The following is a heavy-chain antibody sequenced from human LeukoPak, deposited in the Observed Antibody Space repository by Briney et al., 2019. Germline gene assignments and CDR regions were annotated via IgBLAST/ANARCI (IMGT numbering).Heavy chain of an antibody. CDR2: INPYNGNT. J-gene: IGHJ6*02. CDR1: GYTFTSYG. Sequence: GASVKVSCKASGYTFTSYGISWVRQATGQGLEWMGWINPYNGNTNYAQKLQGRVTMTTDTSKSTAYMELSSLRAEDTAVYYCARVGRYENVSNGYYLFDVWGQGTPVTVSS. CDR3: ARVGRYENVSNGYYLFDV. V-gene: IGHV1-18*01. D-gene: IGHD3-22*01.